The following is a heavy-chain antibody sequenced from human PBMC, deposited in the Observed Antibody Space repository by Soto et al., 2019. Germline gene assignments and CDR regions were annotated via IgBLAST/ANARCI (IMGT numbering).Heavy chain of an antibody. CDR1: GGSIISNNW. Sequence: QVQLQESGPGLVKPSGTLSLTCGVSGGSIISNNWWTWVRQSPGKGLEWIGEIYHSGRTKYNPSLKGRVSISIDTSKNQFSLKVNSATAADTAVYYCATCQLGEYYYAMDVWGQGTTVTVSS. J-gene: IGHJ6*02. CDR2: IYHSGRT. V-gene: IGHV4-4*02. D-gene: IGHD7-27*01. CDR3: ATCQLGEYYYAMDV.